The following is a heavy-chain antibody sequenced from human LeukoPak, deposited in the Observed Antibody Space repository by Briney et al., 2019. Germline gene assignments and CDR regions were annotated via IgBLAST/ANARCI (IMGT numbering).Heavy chain of an antibody. CDR1: GYTFTGYY. J-gene: IGHJ4*02. D-gene: IGHD3-3*01. CDR2: INPNSGGT. Sequence: ASVKVSCKASGYTFTGYYMHWVRQAPGQGLEWMGWINPNSGGTNYAQKFQGRVTITADKSTSTAYMELSSLRSEDTAVYYCARDDYDSGHWGQGTLVTVSS. V-gene: IGHV1-2*02. CDR3: ARDDYDSGH.